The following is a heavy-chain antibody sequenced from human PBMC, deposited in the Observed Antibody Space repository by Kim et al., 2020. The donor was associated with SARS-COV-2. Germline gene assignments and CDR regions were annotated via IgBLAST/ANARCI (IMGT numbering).Heavy chain of an antibody. V-gene: IGHV3-21*01. J-gene: IGHJ5*02. Sequence: GGSLRLSCAASGFTFSSYSMNWVRQAPGKGLEWVSSISSSSSYIYYAASVKGRFTISRDNAKNSLYLQMNSLRAEDTAVYYCARDRAQERRSGNWFDPWGQGTLVTVSS. CDR2: ISSSSSYI. CDR3: ARDRAQERRSGNWFDP. CDR1: GFTFSSYS. D-gene: IGHD1-1*01.